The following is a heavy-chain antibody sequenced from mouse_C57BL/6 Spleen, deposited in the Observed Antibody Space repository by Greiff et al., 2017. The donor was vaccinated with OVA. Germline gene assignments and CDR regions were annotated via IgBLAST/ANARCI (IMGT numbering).Heavy chain of an antibody. CDR3: ARDGDDYYAMDY. J-gene: IGHJ4*01. CDR2: IYPRSGNT. Sequence: VMLVESGAELARPGASVKLSCKASGYTFTSYGISWVKQRTGQGLEWIGEIYPRSGNTYYNEKFKGKATLTADKSSSTAYMELRSLTSEDSAVYCCARDGDDYYAMDYWGQGTSVTVSS. CDR1: GYTFTSYG. D-gene: IGHD2-13*01. V-gene: IGHV1-81*01.